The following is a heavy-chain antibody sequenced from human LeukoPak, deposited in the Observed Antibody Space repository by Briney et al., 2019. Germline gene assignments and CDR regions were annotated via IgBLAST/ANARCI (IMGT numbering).Heavy chain of an antibody. CDR3: GRDPRLGIRGYTYGYIEY. J-gene: IGHJ4*02. Sequence: GASVKVSCKTSGYTFSSYTITWVRQAPGQGLQWMGWINTNTGNPTYAQGFTGRYVFSLDTSVCTAYLQISGLTADDTAVYFCGRDPRLGIRGYTYGYIEYWGQGTLVTVSS. V-gene: IGHV7-4-1*02. CDR2: INTNTGNP. D-gene: IGHD5-18*01. CDR1: GYTFSSYT.